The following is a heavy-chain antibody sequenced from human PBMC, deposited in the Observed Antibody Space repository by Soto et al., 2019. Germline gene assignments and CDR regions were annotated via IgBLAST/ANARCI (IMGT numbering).Heavy chain of an antibody. CDR2: IYYSWST. Sequence: SETLSLTCTVSGGSISSYYWSWIRQPPGKGLEWIGYIYYSWSTYYNPSLKSRVTISVDRSKNQFSLKLSSVTAADTAVYYCARKLDRTNYFDYWGQGTLVTVSS. D-gene: IGHD3-22*01. CDR1: GGSISSYY. V-gene: IGHV4-59*12. J-gene: IGHJ4*02. CDR3: ARKLDRTNYFDY.